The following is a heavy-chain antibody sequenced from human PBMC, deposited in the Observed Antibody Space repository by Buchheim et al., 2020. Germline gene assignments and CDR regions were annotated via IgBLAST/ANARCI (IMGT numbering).Heavy chain of an antibody. J-gene: IGHJ4*02. V-gene: IGHV3-48*02. D-gene: IGHD3-22*01. CDR2: ISSSSSTI. CDR3: ASNQPPYYYDSSGYSPYFDY. Sequence: EVQLVESGGGLVQPGGSLRLSCAASGFTFSSYSMNWVRQAPGKGLEWVSYISSSSSTIYYADSVKGRFTISRDNATNSLYLQMNSLRDEDTAVYYCASNQPPYYYDSSGYSPYFDYWGQGTL. CDR1: GFTFSSYS.